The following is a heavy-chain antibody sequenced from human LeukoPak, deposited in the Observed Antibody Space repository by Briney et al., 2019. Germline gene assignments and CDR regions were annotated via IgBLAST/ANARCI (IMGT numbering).Heavy chain of an antibody. Sequence: SETLSLTCTVSGVSISSYYWSWIRQPPGKGLEWIGYIYYSGSTNYNPSLKSRVTISVDTSKNQFSLKLSSVTAADTAVYYCATSRGTLFNWFDPWGQGTLVTVSS. CDR2: IYYSGST. D-gene: IGHD1-26*01. CDR1: GVSISSYY. CDR3: ATSRGTLFNWFDP. V-gene: IGHV4-59*01. J-gene: IGHJ5*02.